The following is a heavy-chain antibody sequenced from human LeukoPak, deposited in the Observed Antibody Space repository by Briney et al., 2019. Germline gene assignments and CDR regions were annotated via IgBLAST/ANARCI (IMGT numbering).Heavy chain of an antibody. CDR1: GVTFSSYD. CDR3: ATGVHGIAAAGDYYSDY. J-gene: IGHJ4*02. V-gene: IGHV4-59*01. Sequence: AESLSLTCTVSGVTFSSYDRIWIRQPPGKGLEWIGCMFYRGNAKYDPYLKRRLSISINDTNNQIPLQQSSVPTADTAVYYCATGVHGIAAAGDYYSDYWGEGTLVTVSS. CDR2: MFYRGNA. D-gene: IGHD6-13*01.